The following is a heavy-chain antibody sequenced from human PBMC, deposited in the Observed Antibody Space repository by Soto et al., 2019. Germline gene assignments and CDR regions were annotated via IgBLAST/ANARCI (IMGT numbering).Heavy chain of an antibody. CDR2: ISYDGSNK. D-gene: IGHD4-4*01. CDR3: ARVEDYSNYLDY. J-gene: IGHJ4*02. CDR1: GFTFSSYA. Sequence: QVQLVESGGGVVQPGRSLRLSCAASGFTFSSYAMHWVRQAPGKGLEWVAVISYDGSNKYYADSVKGRFTISRDNSKNTLYLQMNSLRAEDTAVYYCARVEDYSNYLDYWGQGTLVTVSS. V-gene: IGHV3-30*04.